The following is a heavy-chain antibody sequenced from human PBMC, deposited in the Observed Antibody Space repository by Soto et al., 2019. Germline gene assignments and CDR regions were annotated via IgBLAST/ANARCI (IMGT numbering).Heavy chain of an antibody. J-gene: IGHJ4*02. V-gene: IGHV4-34*01. CDR2: INHSGST. CDR1: GGSFSGYY. Sequence: QVQLQQWGAGLLKPSETLSLTCAVYGGSFSGYYWSWIRQPPGKGLEWIGEINHSGSTNYNPSLKSRVTISVDTSKNQFSLKLSSVTAADTAVYYCARETSWPGFFYFDYWGQGTLVTVSS. CDR3: ARETSWPGFFYFDY.